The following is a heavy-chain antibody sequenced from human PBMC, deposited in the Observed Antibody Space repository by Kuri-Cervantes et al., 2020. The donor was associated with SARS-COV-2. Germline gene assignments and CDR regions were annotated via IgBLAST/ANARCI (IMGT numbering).Heavy chain of an antibody. CDR1: GFTFSSYS. CDR3: SKDVNSATALAGYFDK. CDR2: ISSSSSYI. V-gene: IGHV3-21*04. D-gene: IGHD1-7*01. Sequence: GGSLRLSCAASGFTFSSYSMNWVRQAPGKGLEWVSSISSSSSYIYYADSVKGQFTISRDNSKNNLYLQMNNLRAEDTATYYCSKDVNSATALAGYFDKWGQGTLVTVSS. J-gene: IGHJ4*02.